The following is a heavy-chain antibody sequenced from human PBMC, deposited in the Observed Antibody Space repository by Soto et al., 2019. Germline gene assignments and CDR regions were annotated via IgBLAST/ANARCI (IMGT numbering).Heavy chain of an antibody. V-gene: IGHV3-33*01. CDR1: GFTFTSYG. CDR2: IWYDGSNK. CDR3: ARGGLLLDY. D-gene: IGHD2-21*01. J-gene: IGHJ4*02. Sequence: QVQLVESGGGVVQPGRSLRLSCAASGFTFTSYGMHWVRKAPGKGLEWVAVIWYDGSNKYYADSVKGRFTISRDNSKNTLYLQMNSLRAEDTAVYYCARGGLLLDYWGQGTLVTVSS.